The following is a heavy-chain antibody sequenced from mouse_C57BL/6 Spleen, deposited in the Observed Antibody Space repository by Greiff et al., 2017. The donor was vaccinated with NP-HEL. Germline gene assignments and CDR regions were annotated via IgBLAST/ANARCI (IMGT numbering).Heavy chain of an antibody. CDR3: TRPLLHGFAY. CDR1: GYTFTDYE. D-gene: IGHD2-1*01. J-gene: IGHJ3*01. Sequence: VQLQQSGAELVRPGASVTLSCKASGYTFTDYEMHWVKQTPVHGLEWIGAIDPETGGTAYNQKFKGKAILTADKSSSTAYMELRSLTSEDSAVYYCTRPLLHGFAYWGQGTLVTVSA. V-gene: IGHV1-15*01. CDR2: IDPETGGT.